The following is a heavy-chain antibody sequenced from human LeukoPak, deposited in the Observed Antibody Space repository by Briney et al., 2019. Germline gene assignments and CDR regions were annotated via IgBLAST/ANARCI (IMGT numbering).Heavy chain of an antibody. Sequence: GSLRLSCAASGFTFSSYAMSWVRQAPGKGLAWVSAISGSGGSTYYADSVKGRFTISRDNSKNTLYLQMNSLRAEDTAVYYCAKVRFLEWLSSPGYFDYWGQGTLVTVSS. J-gene: IGHJ4*02. CDR1: GFTFSSYA. CDR2: ISGSGGST. CDR3: AKVRFLEWLSSPGYFDY. D-gene: IGHD3-3*01. V-gene: IGHV3-23*01.